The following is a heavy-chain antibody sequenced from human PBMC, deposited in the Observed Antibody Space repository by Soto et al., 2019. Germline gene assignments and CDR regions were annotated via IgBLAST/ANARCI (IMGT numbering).Heavy chain of an antibody. CDR1: GFTFSSYA. Sequence: EVQLLESGGGLVQPGGSLRLSCAASGFTFSSYAMRWVRQAPGKGLEWVSAISGSGDSTYYADSVKGRFTISRDNSKNTLYLQMNSLRAEDTAIYYCAIRGSGSYYDCWGQGTLVTVSS. V-gene: IGHV3-23*01. CDR3: AIRGSGSYYDC. CDR2: ISGSGDST. J-gene: IGHJ4*02. D-gene: IGHD1-26*01.